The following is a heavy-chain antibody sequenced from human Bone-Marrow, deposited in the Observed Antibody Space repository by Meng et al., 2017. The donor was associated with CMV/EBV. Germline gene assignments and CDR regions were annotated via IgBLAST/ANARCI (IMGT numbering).Heavy chain of an antibody. CDR2: IRNKADSYTT. V-gene: IGHV3-72*01. Sequence: AAAGFTFSDNYRDWVRQAPGKGLEWVGRIRNKADSYTTESAASVKGRFTISRDDSKSSLYLQMDSLKTEDTALYYCARLSGNYEVDYWGQGTLVTVSS. J-gene: IGHJ4*02. CDR3: ARLSGNYEVDY. CDR1: GFTFSDNY. D-gene: IGHD1-26*01.